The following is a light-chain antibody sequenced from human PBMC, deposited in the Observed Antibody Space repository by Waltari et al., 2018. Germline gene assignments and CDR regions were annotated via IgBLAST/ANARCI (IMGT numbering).Light chain of an antibody. CDR1: QSVINQ. V-gene: IGKV3-11*01. Sequence: EIVLTQSPASLSLSLRQRATLSCRASQSVINQLAWYQQKPGQAPRLLIYDASTRAAGIPARFSGSGSGTDFTLIISSLEPEDFAVYYCQQRFSWPRTFGQGTKLEI. CDR3: QQRFSWPRT. CDR2: DAS. J-gene: IGKJ2*01.